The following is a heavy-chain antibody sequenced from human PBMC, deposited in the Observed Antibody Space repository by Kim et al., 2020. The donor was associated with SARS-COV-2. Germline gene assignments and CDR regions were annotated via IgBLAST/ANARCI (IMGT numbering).Heavy chain of an antibody. CDR3: ARVNPDYYDPGSPRGGNLDS. J-gene: IGHJ4*02. CDR2: INTYNGDT. D-gene: IGHD3-3*01. Sequence: ASVKVSCKASDYTFTNFPISWVRHAPGQGLEWMGWINTYNGDTKYVQKFQDRVTMTTDTFTTTAYMDLRSLRSDDTAVYYCARVNPDYYDPGSPRGGNLDSGGQGTLVTVSS. V-gene: IGHV1-18*04. CDR1: DYTFTNFP.